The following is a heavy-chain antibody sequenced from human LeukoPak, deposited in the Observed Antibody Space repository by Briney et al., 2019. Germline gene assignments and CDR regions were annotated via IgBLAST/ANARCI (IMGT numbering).Heavy chain of an antibody. Sequence: KPSETLSLSCTVSGVSISSYYWSWIRQPAGRGLEWIGRISISGSTNYNPSLKSRVTMSVDKSENQFSLKLSSVTAADTAVYYCVRSWGQNGYISGGPLFDYWGQGTLVTVSS. V-gene: IGHV4-4*07. J-gene: IGHJ4*02. CDR2: ISISGST. CDR1: GVSISSYY. CDR3: VRSWGQNGYISGGPLFDY. D-gene: IGHD5-24*01.